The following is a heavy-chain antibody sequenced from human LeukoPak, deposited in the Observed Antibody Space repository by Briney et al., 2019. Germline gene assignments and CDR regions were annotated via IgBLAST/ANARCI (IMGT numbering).Heavy chain of an antibody. V-gene: IGHV3-11*06. Sequence: GGSLRLSCAASGFTFSDYYMSWIRQAPGKGLEWVSYISSSSSYTNYADSVKGRFTISRDNAKNSLYLQMNSPRAEDTAVYYCARVWYYYGSGSSKYFDYWGQGTLVTVSS. CDR2: ISSSSSYT. D-gene: IGHD3-10*01. CDR3: ARVWYYYGSGSSKYFDY. CDR1: GFTFSDYY. J-gene: IGHJ4*02.